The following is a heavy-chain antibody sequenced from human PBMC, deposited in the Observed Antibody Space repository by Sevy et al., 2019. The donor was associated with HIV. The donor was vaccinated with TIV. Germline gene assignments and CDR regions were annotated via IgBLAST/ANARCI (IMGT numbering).Heavy chain of an antibody. D-gene: IGHD3-22*01. J-gene: IGHJ6*02. V-gene: IGHV3-53*01. CDR2: IYSGTNT. Sequence: GGSLRLSCAASGLNVSSNYMNWLRQAPGKGLEWVSVIYSGTNTYYADSVKGRFTISRDTSKNTLYLQMNSLRAEDTAVYYCARDRITYYYHSSGYYTSGYGMDVWGQGTTVTVSS. CDR1: GLNVSSNY. CDR3: ARDRITYYYHSSGYYTSGYGMDV.